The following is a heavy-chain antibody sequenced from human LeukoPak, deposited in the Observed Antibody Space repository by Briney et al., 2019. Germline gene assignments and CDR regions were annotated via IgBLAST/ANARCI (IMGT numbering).Heavy chain of an antibody. CDR2: ISSSSSYT. CDR1: GFTFSSYT. V-gene: IGHV3-21*01. J-gene: IGHJ6*04. Sequence: GGSLRLSCAASGFTFSSYTMNWVRRAPGKGLEWVSSISSSSSYTYYADSVKGRFTISGDNAKKSLYLQMNSLRAEDMAVYYCARDPGGYSSGGELDVWGKGTTVTVSS. D-gene: IGHD6-19*01. CDR3: ARDPGGYSSGGELDV.